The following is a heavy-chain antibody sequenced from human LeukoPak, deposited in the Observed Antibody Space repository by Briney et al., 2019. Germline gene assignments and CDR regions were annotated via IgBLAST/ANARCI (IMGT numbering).Heavy chain of an antibody. CDR3: ARRRSYYDSSGYTFDI. D-gene: IGHD3-22*01. CDR2: IIPIFGTK. V-gene: IGHV1-69*13. Sequence: SVKVSCKASGGTFSSYAFSWVRQAPGQGLEWMGGIIPIFGTKNYAQTFQGRVTITADESTSTAYMELSSLRSEGTAVYYCARRRSYYDSSGYTFDIWGQGTMVTVSS. CDR1: GGTFSSYA. J-gene: IGHJ3*02.